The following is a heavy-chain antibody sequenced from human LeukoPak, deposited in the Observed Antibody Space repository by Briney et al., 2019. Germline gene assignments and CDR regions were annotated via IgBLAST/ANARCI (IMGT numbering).Heavy chain of an antibody. V-gene: IGHV3-23*01. CDR2: IRGNADTT. J-gene: IGHJ4*02. CDR1: GFTLSTYG. CDR3: AKGHGDASGYYYFDS. Sequence: PGGTLRLSCAASGFTLSTYGMIWVRQAPGKGLEWVSAIRGNADTTYYADSVKGRFSIFRDNNKNMLYLQMNSLRVEDTAVYYCAKGHGDASGYYYFDSWGQGTLVTVSS. D-gene: IGHD3-22*01.